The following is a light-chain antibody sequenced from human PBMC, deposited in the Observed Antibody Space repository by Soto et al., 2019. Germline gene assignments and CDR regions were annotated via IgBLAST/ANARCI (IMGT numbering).Light chain of an antibody. CDR1: QSISSY. CDR3: QQSYSTPYT. CDR2: AAS. Sequence: DLQMTQSPSSLSASVGDRDTITCRASQSISSYLNWYRQKPGKAPKLLIYAASSLQSGVPSRFSGSGSGTDFTLTISSLQPEDFATYYCQQSYSTPYTFGQGTKLEIK. J-gene: IGKJ2*01. V-gene: IGKV1-39*01.